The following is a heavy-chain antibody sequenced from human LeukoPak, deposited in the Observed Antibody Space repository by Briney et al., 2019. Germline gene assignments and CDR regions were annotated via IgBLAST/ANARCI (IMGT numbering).Heavy chain of an antibody. CDR1: GGSISSYY. V-gene: IGHV4-59*01. J-gene: IGHJ4*02. CDR3: ARAPFVEYNTAFFV. D-gene: IGHD6-6*01. CDR2: IYYSGAT. Sequence: SETLSLTCAVSGGSISSYYWSWIRQPPGKGLEWIGYIYYSGATNYNPSLKSRVTISVDTPKNQFSLRLSSVTAADTAVYYCARAPFVEYNTAFFVWGQGTLVTVSS.